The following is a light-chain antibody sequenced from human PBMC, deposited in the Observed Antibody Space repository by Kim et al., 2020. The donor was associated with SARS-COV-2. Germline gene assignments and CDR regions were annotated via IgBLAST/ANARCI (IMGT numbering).Light chain of an antibody. CDR3: GTWDSSLSAVV. CDR1: SFNIGNNY. J-gene: IGLJ2*01. CDR2: DNS. V-gene: IGLV1-51*01. Sequence: GQKVTMPVSGRSFNIGNNYVSWYQQFPGTAPKLLIYDNSERPSGIPDRFSGSKSGTSATLGITGLQTGDEADYYCGTWDSSLSAVVFGGGTQLTVL.